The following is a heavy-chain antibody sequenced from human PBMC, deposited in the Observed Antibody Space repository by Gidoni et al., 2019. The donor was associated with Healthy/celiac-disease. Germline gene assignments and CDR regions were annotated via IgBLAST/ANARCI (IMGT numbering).Heavy chain of an antibody. CDR3: ARSISGDYVWGSYRTLNYYGMDV. V-gene: IGHV4-28*01. J-gene: IGHJ6*02. D-gene: IGHD3-16*02. Sequence: QVQLQESGPGLVKPSDTLSLNGAVAGYSISSSHWWGWIRQPPGKGLEWIGYIYYSGSTYYNPSLKSRVTMSVDTSKNQFSLKLSSVTAVDTAVYYCARSISGDYVWGSYRTLNYYGMDVWGQGTTVTVSS. CDR1: GYSISSSHW. CDR2: IYYSGST.